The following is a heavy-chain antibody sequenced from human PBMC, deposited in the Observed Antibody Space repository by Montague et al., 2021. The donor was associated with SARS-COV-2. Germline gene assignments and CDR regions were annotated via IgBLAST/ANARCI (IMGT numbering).Heavy chain of an antibody. CDR3: ARDKVYGSGRGPREGRYYYYYYGMDV. CDR1: GGSISSGGYY. D-gene: IGHD3-10*01. V-gene: IGHV4-31*03. Sequence: TLSLICTVSGGSISSGGYYWSWIRQHPGKGLEWIGYIYYSGSTYYNPSLKSRVTISVDTSKNQFSLKLSSVTAADTAVYYCARDKVYGSGRGPREGRYYYYYYGMDVWGQGTTVTVSS. CDR2: IYYSGST. J-gene: IGHJ6*02.